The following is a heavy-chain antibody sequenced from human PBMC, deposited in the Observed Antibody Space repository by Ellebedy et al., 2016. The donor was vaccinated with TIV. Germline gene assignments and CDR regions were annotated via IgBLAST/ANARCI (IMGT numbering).Heavy chain of an antibody. CDR3: AKDFFGVVIIPSCLDY. Sequence: GGSLRLSCVASGFTFSSHGMLWVRQAPGKGLEWVALIWHDGSKENYADSVKGRFTIARDDSKNTLYLQMNNLRAEDTAVYYCAKDFFGVVIIPSCLDYWGQGTLVTVSS. CDR1: GFTFSSHG. CDR2: IWHDGSKE. J-gene: IGHJ4*02. D-gene: IGHD3-3*01. V-gene: IGHV3-33*06.